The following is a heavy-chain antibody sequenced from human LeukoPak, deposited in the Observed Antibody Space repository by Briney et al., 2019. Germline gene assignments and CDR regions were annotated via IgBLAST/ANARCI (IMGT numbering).Heavy chain of an antibody. V-gene: IGHV4-34*01. Sequence: PSETLSLTCAVYGGSFSNYYWSWIRQPPGKGLEWIGEINHSGSTNYNPSLKSRVTISVDTSKTQFSLKLSSVTAADTAVYYCARVGFYYDSGSYFDYWGQGTLVSVSS. CDR2: INHSGST. D-gene: IGHD3-10*01. J-gene: IGHJ4*02. CDR1: GGSFSNYY. CDR3: ARVGFYYDSGSYFDY.